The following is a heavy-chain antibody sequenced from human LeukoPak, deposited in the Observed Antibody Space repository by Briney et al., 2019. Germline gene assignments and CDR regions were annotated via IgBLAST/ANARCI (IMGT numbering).Heavy chain of an antibody. CDR3: VKNGWLDY. CDR2: ISTSGDST. CDR1: GYTFSSQN. D-gene: IGHD6-19*01. V-gene: IGHV3-21*06. Sequence: GGSLRLSCAASGYTFSSQNMNWARQAPGKGLEWVAYISTSGDSTKYADSVEGRFTISRDNAENSLYLLMNSLRVEDTAVYYCVKNGWLDYWGQGILVTVSS. J-gene: IGHJ4*02.